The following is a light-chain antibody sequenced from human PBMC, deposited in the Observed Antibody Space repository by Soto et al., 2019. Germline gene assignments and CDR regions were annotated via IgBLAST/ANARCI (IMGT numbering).Light chain of an antibody. CDR3: QQYNKWPRT. CDR1: QSVSSN. Sequence: EIVMTQSPATLSVSPGERATLSCGASQSVSSNLAWYQQKPGQAPRLLIYGASTRATGIPARFSGSGSGTEFTLTISSLQSEDFAVYYCQQYNKWPRTFGQGTKVEIK. CDR2: GAS. V-gene: IGKV3-15*01. J-gene: IGKJ1*01.